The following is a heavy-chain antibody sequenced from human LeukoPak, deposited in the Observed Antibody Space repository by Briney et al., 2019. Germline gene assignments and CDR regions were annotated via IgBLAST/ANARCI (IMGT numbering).Heavy chain of an antibody. V-gene: IGHV3-7*01. Sequence: GGSLRLSCAVSGFTFSNYWMAWVRRAPGKGLEWVANIKQDGSEKYYVDSVKGRFTISRDNAKNSLYLQMNSLRAEDTAVYYCAELGITMIGGVWGKGTTVTISS. CDR1: GFTFSNYW. J-gene: IGHJ6*04. CDR3: AELGITMIGGV. D-gene: IGHD3-10*02. CDR2: IKQDGSEK.